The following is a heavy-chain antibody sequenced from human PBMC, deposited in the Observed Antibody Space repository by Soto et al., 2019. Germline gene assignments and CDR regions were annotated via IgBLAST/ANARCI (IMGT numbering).Heavy chain of an antibody. D-gene: IGHD1-26*01. CDR3: ARAWVGATNLDY. CDR1: GSTFSSYA. V-gene: IGHV1-69*12. CDR2: IIPIFGTA. J-gene: IGHJ4*02. Sequence: QVQLVQSGAEVKKPGSWVKISCKASGSTFSSYAISWVRQAPGQGLKWMGRIIPIFGTANYAQKFQGRVTITADESTSTAYMELSSLRSEDTAVYYCARAWVGATNLDYWGQGTLVTVSS.